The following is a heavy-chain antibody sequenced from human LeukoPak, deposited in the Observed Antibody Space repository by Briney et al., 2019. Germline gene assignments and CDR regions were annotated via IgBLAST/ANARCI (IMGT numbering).Heavy chain of an antibody. Sequence: GGSLRLSCAASGFTFSSYEMNWVRQAPGKGLEWVSYISSSDSTIYYADSVKGRFTISRDNAKNSLYLQMNSLRAEDTAVYYCARDSSYYYDRYYYGMDVWGQGTTVTVSS. CDR3: ARDSSYYYDRYYYGMDV. J-gene: IGHJ6*02. CDR1: GFTFSSYE. D-gene: IGHD3-22*01. CDR2: ISSSDSTI. V-gene: IGHV3-48*03.